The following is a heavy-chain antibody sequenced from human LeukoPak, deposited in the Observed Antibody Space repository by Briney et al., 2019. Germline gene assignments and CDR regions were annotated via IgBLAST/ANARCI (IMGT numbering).Heavy chain of an antibody. D-gene: IGHD1-26*01. CDR3: AKVFEGATEYFQH. Sequence: GRSLRLSCAASGFTFSSYGMHWVRQAPGKGLEWVSAISGSGGSTYYADSVKGRFTISRDNSKNTLYLQMNSLRAEDTAVYYCAKVFEGATEYFQHWGQGTLVTVSS. J-gene: IGHJ1*01. V-gene: IGHV3-23*01. CDR1: GFTFSSYG. CDR2: ISGSGGST.